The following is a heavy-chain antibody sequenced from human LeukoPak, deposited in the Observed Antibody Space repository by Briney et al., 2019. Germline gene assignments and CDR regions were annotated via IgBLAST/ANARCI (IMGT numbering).Heavy chain of an antibody. V-gene: IGHV4-39*07. CDR1: GASISSGSFY. D-gene: IGHD3-16*01. J-gene: IGHJ4*02. CDR3: ARGHALR. CDR2: IYKTGST. Sequence: SETLSLTCTVSGASISSGSFYWRWIRQPPGKGLEWIGSIYKTGSTNYNPSLKSRVTISVDTSKNQFSLKLNSATAADTAVYYCARGHALRWGQGTLVTVSS.